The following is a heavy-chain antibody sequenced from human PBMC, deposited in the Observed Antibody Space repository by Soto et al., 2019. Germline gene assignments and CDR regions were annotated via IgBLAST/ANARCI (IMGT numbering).Heavy chain of an antibody. D-gene: IGHD3-16*01. J-gene: IGHJ5*02. V-gene: IGHV4-38-2*01. CDR3: VRNGTFATPSWGKKYYKSFDP. CDR2: IYNSVST. Sequence: PSETLSRTCDVSGDSVSNTHYWGWIRQPPGKVRGWIGSIYNSVSTHYNPSLKSRVTMSVDTSKNQFSLKLSSVKAADTAVYYCVRNGTFATPSWGKKYYKSFDPWGPGTQVTVSS. CDR1: GDSVSNTHY.